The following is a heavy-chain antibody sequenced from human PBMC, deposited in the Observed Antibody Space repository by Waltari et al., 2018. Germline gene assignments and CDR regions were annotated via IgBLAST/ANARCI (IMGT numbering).Heavy chain of an antibody. Sequence: QVQLVQSGAEVKKPGSSVKVSCRASGGTIRTSDIIWGRQAPGQGLEWVGGKNPIFGTLRCKPKFQGRLTITADEPMTTAYMELRNLTSEDTAFYYCARERAPWTRHGMDVWGQGTVVTVSS. D-gene: IGHD1-1*01. CDR2: KNPIFGTL. CDR3: ARERAPWTRHGMDV. V-gene: IGHV1-69*01. J-gene: IGHJ6*02. CDR1: GGTIRTSD.